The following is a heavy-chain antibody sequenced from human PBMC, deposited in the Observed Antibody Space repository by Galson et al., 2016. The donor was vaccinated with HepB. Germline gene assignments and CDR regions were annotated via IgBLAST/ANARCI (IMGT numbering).Heavy chain of an antibody. Sequence: SVKVSCKASGYTFTDYYIHWVRQAPGQGLEWMGWINPNSGSTNFAQKFQGWVTMTRDTSINTAYVELSRLRSDVTAVYYCARVTVRGVEFDFWGQGTLVSVPS. D-gene: IGHD3-10*01. CDR1: GYTFTDYY. V-gene: IGHV1-2*04. CDR2: INPNSGST. J-gene: IGHJ4*02. CDR3: ARVTVRGVEFDF.